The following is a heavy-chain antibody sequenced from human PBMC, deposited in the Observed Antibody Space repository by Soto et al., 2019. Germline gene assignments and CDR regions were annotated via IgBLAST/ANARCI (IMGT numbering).Heavy chain of an antibody. J-gene: IGHJ4*02. D-gene: IGHD6-13*01. V-gene: IGHV1-46*01. Sequence: ASVKVSCKASGYTFTSYYMHWVRQAPGQGLEWMGIINPSGGSTSYAQKFQGRVTMTRDTSTSTVYMELSSLRSEDTAVYYCARGYIAAAGATDFDYWGQGTLVTVSS. CDR2: INPSGGST. CDR1: GYTFTSYY. CDR3: ARGYIAAAGATDFDY.